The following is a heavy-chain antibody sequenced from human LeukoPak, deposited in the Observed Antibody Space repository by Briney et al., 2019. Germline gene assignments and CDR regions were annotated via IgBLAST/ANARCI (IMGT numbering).Heavy chain of an antibody. D-gene: IGHD6-19*01. CDR1: GGSISSYY. V-gene: IGHV4-34*01. Sequence: TSETLSLTCTVSGGSISSYYWSWIRQPPGKGLEWIGEINHSGSTNYNPSLKSRVTISVDTSKNQFSLKLSSVTAADTAVYYCARRALSSGWYAWGRWGQGTLVTVSS. CDR2: INHSGST. J-gene: IGHJ4*02. CDR3: ARRALSSGWYAWGR.